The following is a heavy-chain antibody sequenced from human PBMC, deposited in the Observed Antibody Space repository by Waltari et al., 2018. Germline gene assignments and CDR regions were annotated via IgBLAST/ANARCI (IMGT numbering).Heavy chain of an antibody. Sequence: QVRLVQSGPEVKRPGASVKVSCKASGYTFNNFGFSWVRRAPGHGLEWLGWIIADSGAKQYAEKFQGRVTMTTDTSTDSVYRDLRSLRSDDTAVYFCARNIMRRIDEWGQGTLLTVSS. CDR1: GYTFNNFG. D-gene: IGHD3-16*01. J-gene: IGHJ4*02. V-gene: IGHV1-18*01. CDR3: ARNIMRRIDE. CDR2: IIADSGAK.